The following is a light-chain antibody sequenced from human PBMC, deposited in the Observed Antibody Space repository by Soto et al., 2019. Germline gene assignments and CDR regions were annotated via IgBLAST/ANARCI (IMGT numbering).Light chain of an antibody. V-gene: IGLV2-14*01. CDR1: SSDVGGYNY. CDR2: DVS. J-gene: IGLJ1*01. Sequence: QSALTQPASVSGSPGQSITISCTGTSSDVGGYNYVSWYQQHPGKAPKLMIYDVSERPSGVFDRFSASKSGNPAPLIISGLQAEDEGDYYCSSFPSESGHFVFGSGTKVPFL. CDR3: SSFPSESGHFV.